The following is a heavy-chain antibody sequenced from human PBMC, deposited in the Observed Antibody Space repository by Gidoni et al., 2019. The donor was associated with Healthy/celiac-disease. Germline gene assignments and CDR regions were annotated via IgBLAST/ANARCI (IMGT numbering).Heavy chain of an antibody. J-gene: IGHJ6*02. V-gene: IGHV3-30-3*01. CDR1: GFTFSSYA. CDR3: ASGITGTTPYYYGMDV. D-gene: IGHD1-7*01. CDR2: ISYDGSNK. Sequence: QVQLVESGGGVVQPGRSLRLSCAASGFTFSSYAMHWGRQAPGKGLEWVAVISYDGSNKYYADSVKGRFTISRDNSKNTLYLQMNSLRAEDTAVYYCASGITGTTPYYYGMDVWGQGTTVTVSS.